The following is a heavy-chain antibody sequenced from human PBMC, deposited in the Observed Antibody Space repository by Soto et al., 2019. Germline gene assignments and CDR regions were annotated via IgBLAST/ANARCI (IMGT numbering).Heavy chain of an antibody. CDR1: GFTFSSSA. CDR2: IVVGSGNT. J-gene: IGHJ6*02. D-gene: IGHD3-16*01. V-gene: IGHV1-58*02. Sequence: ASVKVSCKASGFTFSSSAMQWVRQARGQRLEWIGWIVVGSGNTNYAQTFQERVTITRDMSTSTAYMELSSLRSNDTAIYYCAMVDVYVTPSPQDVWGQGTTVTVSS. CDR3: AMVDVYVTPSPQDV.